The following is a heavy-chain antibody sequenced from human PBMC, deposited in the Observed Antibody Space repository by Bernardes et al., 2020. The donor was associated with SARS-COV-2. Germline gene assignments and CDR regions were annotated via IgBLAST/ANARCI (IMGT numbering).Heavy chain of an antibody. CDR3: ASLFGVVTDYYYYGMDV. V-gene: IGHV3-21*01. D-gene: IGHD3-3*01. J-gene: IGHJ6*02. CDR1: GFTFSSYS. Sequence: GGSLRLSCAASGFTFSSYSMNWVRQAPGKGLEWVSSISSSSSYIYYADSVKGRFTISRDNAKNSLYLQMNSLRAEDTAVYYCASLFGVVTDYYYYGMDVWGQGTTVTVSS. CDR2: ISSSSSYI.